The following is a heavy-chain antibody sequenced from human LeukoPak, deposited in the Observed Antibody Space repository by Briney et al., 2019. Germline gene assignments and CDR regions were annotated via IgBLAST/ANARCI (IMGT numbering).Heavy chain of an antibody. V-gene: IGHV4-59*01. CDR3: ARGPPTGYSSSLNYFDY. D-gene: IGHD6-13*01. CDR1: GGSISSYY. Sequence: SETLSLTCTVSGGSISSYYWSWIRQPPGKGLEWIGYIYYSGSTNYNPSLKSRVTISVGTSKNQFSLKLSSVTAADTAVYYCARGPPTGYSSSLNYFDYWGQGTLVTVSS. CDR2: IYYSGST. J-gene: IGHJ4*02.